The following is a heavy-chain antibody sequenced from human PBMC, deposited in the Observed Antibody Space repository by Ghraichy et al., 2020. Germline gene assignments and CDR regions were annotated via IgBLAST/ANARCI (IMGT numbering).Heavy chain of an antibody. CDR3: ASSGPPPNWFDP. Sequence: SVKVSCKASGGTFSSYAISWVRQAPGQGLEWMGGIIPIFGTANYAQKFQGRVTITADESTSTAYMELSSLRSEDTAVYYCASSGPPPNWFDPWGQGTLVTVSS. CDR1: GGTFSSYA. V-gene: IGHV1-69*13. J-gene: IGHJ5*02. CDR2: IIPIFGTA. D-gene: IGHD3-10*01.